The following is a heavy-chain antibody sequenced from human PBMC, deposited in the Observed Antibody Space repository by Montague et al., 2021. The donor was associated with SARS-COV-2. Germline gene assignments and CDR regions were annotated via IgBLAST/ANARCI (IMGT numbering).Heavy chain of an antibody. D-gene: IGHD4-11*01. J-gene: IGHJ4*02. CDR2: ISYTGST. CDR3: ARSGDPGTTVTYLY. CDR1: GGSISTIVNF. Sequence: SETLSLTCTFSGGSISTIVNFWGWIRQPPGKGLEWIGSISYTGSTYHNPSLKSRVTMSVDTSTNQFSLKLNSVTAADTAVYYCARSGDPGTTVTYLYWGQGTLVTVSS. V-gene: IGHV4-39*07.